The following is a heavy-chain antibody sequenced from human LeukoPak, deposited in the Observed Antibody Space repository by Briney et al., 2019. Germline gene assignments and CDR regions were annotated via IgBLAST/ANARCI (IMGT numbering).Heavy chain of an antibody. V-gene: IGHV3-53*01. CDR3: ARNNYYSIDY. D-gene: IGHD1-26*01. CDR1: GFTVSGKY. Sequence: GGSLRLSCAASGFTVSGKYMSWVRQAPGKGLEWVSVIYSGGSTYYADSVKGRFTISRDNAKNTVYLQMSGLGVDDTAVYYCARNNYYSIDYWGQGTLVTVSS. CDR2: IYSGGST. J-gene: IGHJ4*02.